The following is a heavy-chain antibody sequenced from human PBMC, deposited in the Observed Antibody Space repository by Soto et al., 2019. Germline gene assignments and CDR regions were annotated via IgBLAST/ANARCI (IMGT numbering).Heavy chain of an antibody. V-gene: IGHV5-51*01. Sequence: GESLNISCKGSGYSFTSYWIGWVRQMPGKGLEWMGIIYPGDSDTRYSPSFQGQVTISADKSISTAYLQWSSLKASDTAMYYCARLSPEGLYHPVASFDYWGQGTLVTVAS. CDR1: GYSFTSYW. D-gene: IGHD2-15*01. CDR2: IYPGDSDT. J-gene: IGHJ4*02. CDR3: ARLSPEGLYHPVASFDY.